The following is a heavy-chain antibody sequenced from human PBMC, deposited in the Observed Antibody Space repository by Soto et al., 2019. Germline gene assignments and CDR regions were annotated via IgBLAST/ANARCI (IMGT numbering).Heavy chain of an antibody. Sequence: EVQLVESGGGLVQPGGSLRLSCAASGFTVSGNYMSRVRQAPGKGLEWVSVIYSDDTTFYADSVKGRFTISRDNSKNTLYLQMNSLRAEDTAVYYCARNGDSSDYRGWFDPWGQGTLVTVSS. CDR1: GFTVSGNY. J-gene: IGHJ5*02. CDR2: IYSDDTT. CDR3: ARNGDSSDYRGWFDP. D-gene: IGHD3-22*01. V-gene: IGHV3-66*01.